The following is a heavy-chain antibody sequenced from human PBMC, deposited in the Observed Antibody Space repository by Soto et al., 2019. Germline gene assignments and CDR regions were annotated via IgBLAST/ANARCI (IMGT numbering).Heavy chain of an antibody. J-gene: IGHJ6*02. CDR1: GGSISSGGYY. Sequence: SETLSLTCTVSGGSISSGGYYWSWIRQHPGNGLEWIGYIYYSGSTYYNPSLKSRGTISVDTSKNNFSLKLSSVTAADTAVYYCARVPRYDFWSGPLDYYGMDVWGQGTTVTVSS. CDR3: ARVPRYDFWSGPLDYYGMDV. CDR2: IYYSGST. V-gene: IGHV4-31*03. D-gene: IGHD3-3*01.